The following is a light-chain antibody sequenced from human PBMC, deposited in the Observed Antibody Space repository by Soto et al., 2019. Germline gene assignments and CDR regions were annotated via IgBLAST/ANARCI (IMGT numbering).Light chain of an antibody. Sequence: DIVMTQSPDSLAVSLGERATINCKSSQRVLYSSNNKNYLAWYQQKPGQPPKLLIYWASTRESGVPDRFSGSGSGTDFTVIISSLQAEDGAVYYCQQYYSTPLTFGGGTKVEIK. J-gene: IGKJ4*01. V-gene: IGKV4-1*01. CDR3: QQYYSTPLT. CDR1: QRVLYSSNNKNY. CDR2: WAS.